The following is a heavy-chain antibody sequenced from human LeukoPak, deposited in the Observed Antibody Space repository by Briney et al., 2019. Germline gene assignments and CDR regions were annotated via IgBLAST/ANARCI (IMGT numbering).Heavy chain of an antibody. CDR1: GYTFTSYY. Sequence: ASVKVSCKASGYTFTSYYMHWVRQAPGQGLEWMGIINPSGGSTSYAQKFQGRVTMTRDTSTSTVYKELSSLRSEDTAVYYCARGPADIVVVTVGEYFQHWGQGTLVTVSS. CDR3: ARGPADIVVVTVGEYFQH. D-gene: IGHD2-21*02. CDR2: INPSGGST. J-gene: IGHJ1*01. V-gene: IGHV1-46*01.